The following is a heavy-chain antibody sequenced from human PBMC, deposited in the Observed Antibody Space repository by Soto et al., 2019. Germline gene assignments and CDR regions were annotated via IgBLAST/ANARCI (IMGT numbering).Heavy chain of an antibody. D-gene: IGHD6-19*01. V-gene: IGHV2-5*02. CDR1: GFSLSTRGVG. CDR2: IYWDNNK. Sequence: QITLKESGPTLVKPTQTLTLTCTFSGFSLSTRGVGVGWIRQPPGKALEWLALIYWDNNKRYNPSLKSRLTIPKDTSKNQVVLTVTNMDPVDTATYFCAHDTSGLYGLDYWGQGTLVTVSS. J-gene: IGHJ4*02. CDR3: AHDTSGLYGLDY.